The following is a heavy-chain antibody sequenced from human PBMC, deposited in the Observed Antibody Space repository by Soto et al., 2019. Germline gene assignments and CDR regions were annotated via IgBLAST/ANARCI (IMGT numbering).Heavy chain of an antibody. CDR3: ARGGTYYDILTGYSWDY. J-gene: IGHJ4*02. D-gene: IGHD3-9*01. V-gene: IGHV4-59*01. CDR2: IYYSGST. Sequence: SETLSLTCTVSGGSISSYYWSWIRQPPGKGLEWIGYIYYSGSTNYNPSLKSRVTISVDTSKNQFSLKLSSVTAADTAVYYCARGGTYYDILTGYSWDYWGQGTLVTVSS. CDR1: GGSISSYY.